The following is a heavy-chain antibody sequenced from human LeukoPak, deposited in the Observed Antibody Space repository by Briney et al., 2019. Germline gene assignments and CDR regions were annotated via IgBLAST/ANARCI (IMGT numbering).Heavy chain of an antibody. J-gene: IGHJ3*02. CDR2: ISSSSSYI. CDR3: ARVAYYYDSSGTTDAFDI. V-gene: IGHV3-21*01. D-gene: IGHD3-22*01. CDR1: GFTFSSYW. Sequence: KAGGSLRLSCAASGFTFSSYWMNWVRQAPGKGLEWVSSISSSSSYIYYADSVKGRFTISRDNAKNSLYLQMNSLRAEDTAVYYCARVAYYYDSSGTTDAFDIWGQGTMVTVSS.